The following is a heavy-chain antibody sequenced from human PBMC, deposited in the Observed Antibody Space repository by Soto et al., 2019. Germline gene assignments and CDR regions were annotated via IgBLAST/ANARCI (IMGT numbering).Heavy chain of an antibody. CDR2: ISGSGDNT. CDR1: GFTFDSYA. D-gene: IGHD3-3*01. J-gene: IGHJ4*02. CDR3: AKARAQYYDFWSGYPVDY. Sequence: GGSLRLSCAASGFTFDSYAMSWVRQAPGKGLERVSSISGSGDNTYYADSVKGRFTISRDNSKNALYLQMNSLRAEDTAVYYCAKARAQYYDFWSGYPVDYWGQGTLVTVSS. V-gene: IGHV3-23*01.